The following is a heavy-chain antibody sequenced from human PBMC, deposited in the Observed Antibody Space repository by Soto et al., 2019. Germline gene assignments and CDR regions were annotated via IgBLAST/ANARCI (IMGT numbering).Heavy chain of an antibody. CDR2: ISWNSGTV. CDR3: AMDRRTTALAGAIDN. V-gene: IGHV3-9*01. CDR1: GFRFDDFA. D-gene: IGHD6-19*01. Sequence: EIQLAESGGGLVQPGRSLRLSCEGSGFRFDDFAMHWVRQTPGKGLEWVSGISWNSGTVAYAGSVKGRFTITRDNDKNSLHLTMNSLRPEDTAVHDCAMDRRTTALAGAIDNWGQGTMVTVPS. J-gene: IGHJ3*02.